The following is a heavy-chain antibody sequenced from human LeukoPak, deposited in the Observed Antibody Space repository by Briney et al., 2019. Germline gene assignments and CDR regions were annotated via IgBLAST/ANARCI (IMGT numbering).Heavy chain of an antibody. V-gene: IGHV3-74*01. J-gene: IGHJ4*02. CDR1: GFTFSGYW. CDR2: VSNDGSTT. Sequence: GGSLRLSCAASGFTFSGYWMHWVRQAPGKGLVWVSHVSNDGSTTRYADSVKGRFTISRDSAKNTLYLQMNGLTAEDTAVYYCIRINGWPDYWGQGTLVTVSS. CDR3: IRINGWPDY. D-gene: IGHD6-19*01.